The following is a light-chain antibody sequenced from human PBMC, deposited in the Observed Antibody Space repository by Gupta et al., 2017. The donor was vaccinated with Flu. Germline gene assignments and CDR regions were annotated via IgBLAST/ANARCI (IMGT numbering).Light chain of an antibody. J-gene: IGLJ3*02. V-gene: IGLV2-8*01. CDR2: EVN. CDR3: NSFAGRTNWV. Sequence: QSALTQPPSASGSPGQSVTISCTGTSSDVGGYNYVSWYQYHPGKAPKLVIYEVNKRPSGVPDRFSGSKSGNTASLTVSGLQPEDEADYYCNSFAGRTNWVFGGGTKLTVL. CDR1: SSDVGGYNY.